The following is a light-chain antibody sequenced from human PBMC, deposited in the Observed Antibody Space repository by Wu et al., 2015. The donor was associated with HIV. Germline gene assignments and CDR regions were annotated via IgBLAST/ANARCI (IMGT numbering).Light chain of an antibody. CDR1: HRISNS. J-gene: IGKJ2*03. Sequence: IQMTQSPSSLSASVGDRVTITCRASHRISNSLNWYQQKPGKAPNLLIYSASSLQSGVPSRFSGSGSGTDFTLTISNLQPEDFATCYCQQSYSPPPTSFGQGTKLDIK. CDR2: SAS. V-gene: IGKV1-39*01. CDR3: QQSYSPPPTS.